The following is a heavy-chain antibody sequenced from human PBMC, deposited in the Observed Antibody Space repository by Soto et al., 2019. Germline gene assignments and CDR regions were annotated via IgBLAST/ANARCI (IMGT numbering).Heavy chain of an antibody. J-gene: IGHJ4*02. D-gene: IGHD6-13*01. V-gene: IGHV4-4*02. CDR3: ARASATIAAAAIFDC. CDR2: VYRTGST. CDR1: GGSISTSNW. Sequence: QVQLQESGPGLVKPSGTLSLTCAVSGGSISTSNWWSWVRQPPGKGLEWIGEVYRTGSTKYNPSRKSRLTISVDKSKNQFSLKLTTVTAADTAVYYCARASATIAAAAIFDCWGQGTLVTVSS.